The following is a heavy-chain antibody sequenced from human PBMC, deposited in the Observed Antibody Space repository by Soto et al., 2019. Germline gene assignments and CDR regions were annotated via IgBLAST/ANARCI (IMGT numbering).Heavy chain of an antibody. CDR2: LYNAGST. J-gene: IGHJ6*02. V-gene: IGHV4-59*01. Sequence: SETLSLTCTVSGGSISRYYWSWIRQPPWKGLEWIGYLYNAGSTIYNPSLKSRVTISVDMSQNQFSLNLNYVTAADTAVYYCARDLWGYCGTDCYPLDVWAQGTTVTVSS. CDR3: ARDLWGYCGTDCYPLDV. CDR1: GGSISRYY. D-gene: IGHD2-21*02.